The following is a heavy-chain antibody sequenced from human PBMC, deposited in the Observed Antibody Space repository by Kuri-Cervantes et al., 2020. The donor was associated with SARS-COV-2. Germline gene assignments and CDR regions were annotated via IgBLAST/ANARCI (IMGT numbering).Heavy chain of an antibody. CDR2: ISSSGSII. D-gene: IGHD6-19*01. V-gene: IGHV3-48*04. CDR1: GFTFSSYS. Sequence: GESLKISCAASGFTFSSYSMNWVRQAPGKGLEWVSYISSSGSIIYYADSVKGRFTISRDNAKNSLYLQMNSLRGEDTAVYYCARKGVAGVPFDYWGQGTLVTVSS. J-gene: IGHJ4*02. CDR3: ARKGVAGVPFDY.